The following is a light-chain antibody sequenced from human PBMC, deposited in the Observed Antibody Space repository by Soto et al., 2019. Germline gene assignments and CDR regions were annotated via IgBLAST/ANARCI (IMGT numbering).Light chain of an antibody. J-gene: IGKJ5*01. CDR2: GAS. CDR3: QQYGSSPRIT. CDR1: QSVSSSY. Sequence: EIVLTQSPGTLSLSPGERATLSRRASQSVSSSYLAWYQQKPGQAPRLLIYGASSRATGIPDRFSGSGSGTDFTLTISRLEPEDFAVYYCQQYGSSPRITFGQGTRLEI. V-gene: IGKV3-20*01.